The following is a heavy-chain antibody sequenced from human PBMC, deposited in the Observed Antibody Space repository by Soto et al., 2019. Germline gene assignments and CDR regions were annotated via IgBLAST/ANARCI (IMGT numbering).Heavy chain of an antibody. J-gene: IGHJ5*02. Sequence: SETLSLTCTVSGGSISSYYWSWIRQPPGKGLEWIGYIYYSGSTNYNPSLKSRVTISVDTSKNQFSLKLSSVTAADTAVYSCARGVRGIDPWGQGTLVTVSS. CDR2: IYYSGST. CDR3: ARGVRGIDP. CDR1: GGSISSYY. V-gene: IGHV4-59*01. D-gene: IGHD3-10*01.